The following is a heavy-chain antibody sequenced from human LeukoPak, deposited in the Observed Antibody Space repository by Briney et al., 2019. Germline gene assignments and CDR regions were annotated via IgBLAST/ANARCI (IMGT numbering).Heavy chain of an antibody. D-gene: IGHD3-9*01. V-gene: IGHV1-2*02. Sequence: GASVKVSCKASGYTFTGNYMHWVRQAPGQGLEWMGWINPNSGGTNYAQKFQGRVTMTRDTSISTAYMELSRLRSDDTAVYYCARDRAEIKLRYFDTLDYWGQGTLVTVSS. CDR1: GYTFTGNY. CDR3: ARDRAEIKLRYFDTLDY. CDR2: INPNSGGT. J-gene: IGHJ4*02.